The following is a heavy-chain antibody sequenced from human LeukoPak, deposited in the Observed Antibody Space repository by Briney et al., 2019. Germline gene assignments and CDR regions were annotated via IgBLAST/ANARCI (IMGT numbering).Heavy chain of an antibody. CDR2: ISGSGGST. Sequence: PGGSLRLSCAASGLTFSNYAMSWVRQAPGKGLEWVSGISGSGGSTYYAGSVKGRFTISRDNSKNTLYLQMNGLRAEDTAVYYCAKGGRAEMATTHFDYWGQGTLVTVSS. D-gene: IGHD5-24*01. CDR1: GLTFSNYA. V-gene: IGHV3-23*01. J-gene: IGHJ4*02. CDR3: AKGGRAEMATTHFDY.